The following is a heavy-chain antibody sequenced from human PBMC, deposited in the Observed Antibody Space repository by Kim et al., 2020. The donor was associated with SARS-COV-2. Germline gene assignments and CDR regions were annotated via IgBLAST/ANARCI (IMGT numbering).Heavy chain of an antibody. CDR3: ARVYYDFWSGYYYYYYYGMDV. CDR1: GYTFTSYG. V-gene: IGHV1-18*01. J-gene: IGHJ6*02. D-gene: IGHD3-3*01. Sequence: ASVKVSCKASGYTFTSYGISWVRQAPGQGLEWMGWISAYNGNTNYAQKLQGRVTMTTDTSTSTAYMELRSLRSDDTAVYYCARVYYDFWSGYYYYYYYGMDVWGQGTTVTVS. CDR2: ISAYNGNT.